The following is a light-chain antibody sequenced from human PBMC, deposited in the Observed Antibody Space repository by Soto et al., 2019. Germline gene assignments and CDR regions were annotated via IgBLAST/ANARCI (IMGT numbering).Light chain of an antibody. CDR3: QQRSNWPPSIT. J-gene: IGKJ5*01. Sequence: EIVMTQSPVTLSVSPGERATLSCRASQSVSSNLAWYQQKPGQAPRLLIYDASNRATGTPARFSGSGSGTDFTLTISSLEPEDFAVYYCQQRSNWPPSITFGQGTRLEIK. CDR2: DAS. V-gene: IGKV3-11*01. CDR1: QSVSSN.